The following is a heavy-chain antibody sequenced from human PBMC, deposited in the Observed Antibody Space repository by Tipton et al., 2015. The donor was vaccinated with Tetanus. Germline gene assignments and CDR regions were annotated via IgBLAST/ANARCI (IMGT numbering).Heavy chain of an antibody. V-gene: IGHV3-30*03. CDR3: ARAPGLLIDL. Sequence: SLRLSCAVSGLTFSTSGYHWVRQAPGKGLETVAVISYDGTKKDYADSMKGRRSISRDNSKSTLYLQMNSLTLEDTAVYYCARAPGLLIDLWGQGTLVSVSS. J-gene: IGHJ5*02. D-gene: IGHD3-10*01. CDR1: GLTFSTSG. CDR2: ISYDGTKK.